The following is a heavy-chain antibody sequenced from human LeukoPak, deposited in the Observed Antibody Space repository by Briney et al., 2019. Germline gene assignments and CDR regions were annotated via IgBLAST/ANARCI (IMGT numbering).Heavy chain of an antibody. V-gene: IGHV3-23*01. CDR3: AKDGQYCGTSRCLDELDY. D-gene: IGHD2-2*01. J-gene: IGHJ4*02. CDR2: VSGSGGGT. Sequence: GGSLRLSCAASGFTFSGYAMSWVRQAPGKGLEWVSGVSGSGGGTFYADSVKGRFTISRDNSKDTLYLQMNSLRAEDTAVYYCAKDGQYCGTSRCLDELDYWGQGTLVTVSS. CDR1: GFTFSGYA.